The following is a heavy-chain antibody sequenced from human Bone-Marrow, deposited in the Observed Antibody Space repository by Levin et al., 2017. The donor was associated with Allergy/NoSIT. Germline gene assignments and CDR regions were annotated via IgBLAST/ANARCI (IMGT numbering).Heavy chain of an antibody. CDR1: GFTFSQYA. Sequence: GGSLRLSCTASGFTFSQYAMHWVRQAPGKGLEWVAVISHDATNNYFIDSVKGRFTIARDNSKVALYLHMNSLRADDTAVYYCARGSHLEWFLSSFYYYHGMDVWGQGTTVTVSS. CDR2: ISHDATNN. V-gene: IGHV3-30*04. CDR3: ARGSHLEWFLSSFYYYHGMDV. J-gene: IGHJ6*02. D-gene: IGHD3-3*01.